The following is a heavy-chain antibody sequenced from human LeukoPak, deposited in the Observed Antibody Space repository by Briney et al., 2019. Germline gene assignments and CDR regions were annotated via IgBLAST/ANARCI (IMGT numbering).Heavy chain of an antibody. V-gene: IGHV3-30*18. D-gene: IGHD6-19*01. Sequence: PGRSLRLSCAASGFTFSNYGMHWVRQAPCKGLEWVAVISYDGTNKYYADSVKGRFTISRDNSKNTLYLQMNSLRAEDTAVYYCAKKYSIGWHYFDSWGQGTLVTVSS. J-gene: IGHJ4*02. CDR2: ISYDGTNK. CDR1: GFTFSNYG. CDR3: AKKYSIGWHYFDS.